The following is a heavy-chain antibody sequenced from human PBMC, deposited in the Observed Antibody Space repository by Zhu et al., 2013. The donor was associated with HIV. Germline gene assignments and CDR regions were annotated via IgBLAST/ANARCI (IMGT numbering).Heavy chain of an antibody. D-gene: IGHD6-6*01. CDR3: AADGGIAARGVDY. V-gene: IGHV3-30-3*01. CDR2: ISYDGSNK. CDR1: GFTFSSYS. Sequence: VQLVESGGGVVQPGWSLRLSCAASGFTFSSYSVHWVRQAPGKGLEWVAVISYDGSNKYYADSVKGRFTISRDNSKNTLYLQMNSLRAEDTAVYYCAADGGIAARGVDYWGQGTLVTVSS. J-gene: IGHJ4*02.